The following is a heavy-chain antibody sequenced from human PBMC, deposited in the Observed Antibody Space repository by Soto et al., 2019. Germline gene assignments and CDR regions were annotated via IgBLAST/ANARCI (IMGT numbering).Heavy chain of an antibody. J-gene: IGHJ6*02. CDR3: ASGRDGYNLYYYYGMDV. CDR1: VGTYSSYA. D-gene: IGHD5-12*01. Sequence: SVKVSCKASVGTYSSYAISWVRQAHGQGLEWMGGIIPIFGTANYAQKFQGRVTITADESTSTAYMELSSLRSEDTAVYYCASGRDGYNLYYYYGMDVWGQGTTVTVSS. CDR2: IIPIFGTA. V-gene: IGHV1-69*13.